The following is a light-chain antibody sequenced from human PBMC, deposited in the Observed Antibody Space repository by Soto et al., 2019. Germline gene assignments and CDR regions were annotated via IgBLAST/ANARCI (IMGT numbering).Light chain of an antibody. CDR1: QGVSTW. CDR2: TAS. Sequence: DIQMTQSPSSVSASVGDRVTITCRSSQGVSTWLAWYQQKPGKAPNLLIYTASSLQSGVPSRFSGSGSGTDFTLTISSLQPEDFATYYCQQTTTYPLTFGGGTKVEI. CDR3: QQTTTYPLT. J-gene: IGKJ4*01. V-gene: IGKV1D-12*01.